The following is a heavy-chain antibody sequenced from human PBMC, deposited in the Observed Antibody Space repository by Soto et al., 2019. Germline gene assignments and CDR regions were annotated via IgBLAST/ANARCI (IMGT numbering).Heavy chain of an antibody. CDR2: IYYSGTT. V-gene: IGHV4-39*07. CDR1: GGSISSSSFF. J-gene: IGHJ4*02. Sequence: SETLSLTCTVSGGSISSSSFFWGWIRQSPGKGLEWIGSIYYSGTTYYNPSLKSRVPISVATSKSQFSLKLSSVTAAAAAAYYCARLIVGATTREFDYWGQGTLVTVSS. D-gene: IGHD1-26*01. CDR3: ARLIVGATTREFDY.